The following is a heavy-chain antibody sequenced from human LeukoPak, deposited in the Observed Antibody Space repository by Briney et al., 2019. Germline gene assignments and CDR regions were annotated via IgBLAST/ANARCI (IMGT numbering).Heavy chain of an antibody. CDR2: IYPGDSDT. V-gene: IGHV5-51*03. D-gene: IGHD7-27*01. CDR1: GSSFTSYW. CDR3: ARDKWGVAQFDY. J-gene: IGHJ4*02. Sequence: KPGESLKISCQGSGSSFTSYWIGWARHLPGKGLEWMGMIYPGDSDTRYSPSFQGQVTISADKSISTAYLQWSSQKASDTAMYYCARDKWGVAQFDYWGPGTLVTVSS.